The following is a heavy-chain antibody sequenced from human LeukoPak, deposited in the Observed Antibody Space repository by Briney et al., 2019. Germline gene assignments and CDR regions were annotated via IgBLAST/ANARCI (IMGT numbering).Heavy chain of an antibody. V-gene: IGHV3-66*01. CDR2: IYSGGGT. CDR3: AKDLGDLDY. Sequence: GGSLRLSCAASALTVRSNYMSWVRQAPGQGLEWVATIYSGGGTLYADSVKDRFTISRDNSKNTLYLQMNSLRAEDTAVYYCAKDLGDLDYWGQGTLVTVSS. CDR1: ALTVRSNY. J-gene: IGHJ4*02. D-gene: IGHD3-10*01.